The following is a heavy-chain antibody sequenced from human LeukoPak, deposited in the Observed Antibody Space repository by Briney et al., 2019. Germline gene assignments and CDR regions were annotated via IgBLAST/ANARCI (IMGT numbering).Heavy chain of an antibody. J-gene: IGHJ6*02. V-gene: IGHV3-23*01. D-gene: IGHD5-18*01. CDR3: ARDSGYSYGYRNYYYGMDV. Sequence: GGSLRLSCAASGFTFSSYAMSWVRQAPGKGLEWVLAISGSGGSTYYADSVKGRFTISRDNAKNSLYLQMDSLRAEDTAVYYCARDSGYSYGYRNYYYGMDVWGQGTTVTVSS. CDR2: ISGSGGST. CDR1: GFTFSSYA.